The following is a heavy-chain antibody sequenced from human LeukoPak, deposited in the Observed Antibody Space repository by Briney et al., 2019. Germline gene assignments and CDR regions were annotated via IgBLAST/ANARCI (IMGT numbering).Heavy chain of an antibody. J-gene: IGHJ2*01. V-gene: IGHV4-59*01. CDR3: ARGWGYFDL. CDR2: FYYTGST. D-gene: IGHD6-13*01. CDR1: GGP. Sequence: PSETLSLTCTVSGGPCSWIRQPPGKGLEWIGYFYYTGSTNYNPSLKNRVTMSLDASTNQFSLKLTSVTAADTAMYYCARGWGYFDLWGRGTLVTVSS.